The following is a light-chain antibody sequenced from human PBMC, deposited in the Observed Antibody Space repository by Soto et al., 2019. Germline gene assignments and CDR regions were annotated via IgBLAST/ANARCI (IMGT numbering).Light chain of an antibody. J-gene: IGLJ3*02. Sequence: QSVLTQPPSVSAAPGQRVTISCSGSSSNIAKHSVSWYQQVPGTAPKLLLYDNGVRPSGIPDRFSGSKSDSSGTLAITGLQTGDEAHYYCGTWDSSLSAWVFGGGTQLTVL. V-gene: IGLV1-51*01. CDR3: GTWDSSLSAWV. CDR2: DNG. CDR1: SSNIAKHS.